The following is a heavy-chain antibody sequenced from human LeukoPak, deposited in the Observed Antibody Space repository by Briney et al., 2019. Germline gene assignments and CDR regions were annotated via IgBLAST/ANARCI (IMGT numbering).Heavy chain of an antibody. D-gene: IGHD3-16*01. CDR3: AKERGEGAHSHLDY. J-gene: IGHJ4*02. V-gene: IGHV3-23*01. Sequence: GGSLRLSCAASGFIFSSYAIYWVRQAPGKGLEWVSVMSGSGAYTSHADSVRGRFTVSRDISKSTLYLQMNSLKAEDTAVYYCAKERGEGAHSHLDYWGQGILVTVSS. CDR1: GFIFSSYA. CDR2: MSGSGAYT.